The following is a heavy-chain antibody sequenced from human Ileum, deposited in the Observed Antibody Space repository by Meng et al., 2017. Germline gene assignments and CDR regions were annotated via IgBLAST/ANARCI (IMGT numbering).Heavy chain of an antibody. CDR3: ATSNDRDVYYLGY. CDR2: IFQSGRT. Sequence: QVQLQESGPRLVKPSGTLSLNCAVSGTWWSWVRQPPGKGLEWFGEIFQSGRTNYNPSLKSRVTISIDKSKSQISLQLSAVTAADTAVYSCATSNDRDVYYLGYWGQGTLVTVSS. D-gene: IGHD3-22*01. CDR1: GTW. J-gene: IGHJ4*02. V-gene: IGHV4-4*02.